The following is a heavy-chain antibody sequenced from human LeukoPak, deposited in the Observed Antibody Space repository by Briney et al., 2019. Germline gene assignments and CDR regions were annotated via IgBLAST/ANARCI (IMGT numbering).Heavy chain of an antibody. J-gene: IGHJ4*02. CDR1: GFTFSSYA. CDR3: AKDRGFHYDSSGYDY. Sequence: GGSLRLSCAASGFTFSSYAMSWVRQAPGKGLEWVSAISGSGGSTYYADSVKGRFTISRDNSKNTLYLQMNSLRAEDTAVYYCAKDRGFHYDSSGYDYWGQGTLVTVSS. CDR2: ISGSGGST. V-gene: IGHV3-23*01. D-gene: IGHD3-22*01.